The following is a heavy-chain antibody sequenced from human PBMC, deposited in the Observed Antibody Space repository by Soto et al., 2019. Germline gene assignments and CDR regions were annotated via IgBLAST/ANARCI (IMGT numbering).Heavy chain of an antibody. CDR3: ARSEHAIFGVVPCDY. J-gene: IGHJ4*02. CDR1: GFNVSSNY. V-gene: IGHV3-53*02. CDR2: IYSGGST. Sequence: EVQLVETGGGLIQPGGSLRISCAASGFNVSSNYMSWVRQAPGKGLEWVSFIYSGGSTSYADSVKGRFTISRDNSKNTVYLHMNSLRAEDTAVYYCARSEHAIFGVVPCDYWGQGTLVTVSS. D-gene: IGHD3-3*01.